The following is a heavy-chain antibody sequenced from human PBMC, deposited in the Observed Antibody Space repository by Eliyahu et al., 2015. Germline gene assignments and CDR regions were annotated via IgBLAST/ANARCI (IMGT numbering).Heavy chain of an antibody. V-gene: IGHV4-4*02. CDR2: LXHSGST. J-gene: IGHJ4*02. CDR1: GGXIXSRNW. D-gene: IGHD6-19*01. Sequence: QVQLQESGPGLVKPSGTLSLTCAVSGGXIXSRNWWSWVRQPPGKGLEWIGELXHSGSTNYNPSLKSRVTISVDKSKNQFSLKLSSVTAADTAVYYCAMDDHIAVAGSXLDYWGQGTLVTVSS. CDR3: AMDDHIAVAGSXLDY.